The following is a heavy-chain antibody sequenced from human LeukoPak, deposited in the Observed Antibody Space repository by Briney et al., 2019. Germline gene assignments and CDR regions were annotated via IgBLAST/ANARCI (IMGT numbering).Heavy chain of an antibody. Sequence: ASVQVSCKASGYTFTCYYMHWVRQAPGQGLEWMGWINPNSGGTNYAQKFQGRVTMTRDTSISTAYMELSRLRSDDTAVYYCARALTYCSGGSCYEGFDYWGQGTLVTVSS. CDR1: GYTFTCYY. J-gene: IGHJ4*02. V-gene: IGHV1-2*02. D-gene: IGHD2-15*01. CDR2: INPNSGGT. CDR3: ARALTYCSGGSCYEGFDY.